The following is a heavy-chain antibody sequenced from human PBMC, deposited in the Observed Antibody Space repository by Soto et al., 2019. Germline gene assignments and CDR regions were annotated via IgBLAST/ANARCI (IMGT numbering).Heavy chain of an antibody. CDR3: AQALVFTGGDGFDI. J-gene: IGHJ3*02. CDR2: IYYSGNT. CDR1: GGSITTGGRY. Sequence: QVRLQEWGPGLVKPSQTLSLKCSVSGGSITTGGRYWSWIRQLPGKGLEWIGDIYYSGNTYYNASLNSRVTISVAAAKNQFSLKLSSVTASDTAVYYRAQALVFTGGDGFDIWGQGRLVTVSS. D-gene: IGHD1-1*01. V-gene: IGHV4-31*02.